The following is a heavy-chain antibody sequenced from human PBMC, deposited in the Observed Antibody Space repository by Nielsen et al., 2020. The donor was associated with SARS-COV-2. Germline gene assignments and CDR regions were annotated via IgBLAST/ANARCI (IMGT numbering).Heavy chain of an antibody. CDR1: GFSVSTTGVG. J-gene: IGHJ4*02. V-gene: IGHV4-61*08. Sequence: SGPTLVKPTQTLTLTCTFSGFSVSTTGVGVGWIRQPPGKGLEWIGYIHNIGSTNYNPSLKSRVTISADTSKNQFSMKLSSVTAADTAVYYCATVGSGWYKYFDYWGQGTLVTVSS. CDR3: ATVGSGWYKYFDY. CDR2: IHNIGST. D-gene: IGHD6-19*01.